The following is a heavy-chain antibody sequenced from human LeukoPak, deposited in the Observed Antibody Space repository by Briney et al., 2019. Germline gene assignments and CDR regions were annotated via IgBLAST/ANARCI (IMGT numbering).Heavy chain of an antibody. D-gene: IGHD4-17*01. CDR1: GGTFSSYA. J-gene: IGHJ6*03. CDR3: ARVTTVTLYYYMDV. CDR2: IIPIFGTA. V-gene: IGHV1-69*01. Sequence: SVKVSCKAPGGTFSSYAISWVRQAPGQGLEWMGGIIPIFGTANYAQKFQGRVTITADESTSTAYMELSSLRSEDTAVYYCARVTTVTLYYYMDVWGKGTTVTVSS.